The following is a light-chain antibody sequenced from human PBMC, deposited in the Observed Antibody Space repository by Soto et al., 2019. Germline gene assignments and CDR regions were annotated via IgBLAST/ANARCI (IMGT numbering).Light chain of an antibody. V-gene: IGLV2-23*01. J-gene: IGLJ1*01. CDR1: SSDVGSYNL. CDR2: EGS. CDR3: CSYAPSNPEV. Sequence: SVLTQPASVSGSPGQSITISCTGTSSDVGSYNLVSWYQQYSGKAPKLMIYEGSKRPSGVSNRFSGSKSGNMASLTISGLQAEDEADYYCCSYAPSNPEVFGPGIKVTVL.